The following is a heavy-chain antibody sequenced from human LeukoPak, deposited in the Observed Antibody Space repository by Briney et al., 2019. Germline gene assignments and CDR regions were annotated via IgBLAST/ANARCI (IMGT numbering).Heavy chain of an antibody. D-gene: IGHD4-23*01. Sequence: GGSLRLSCAASGFTFSSYAMNWVRQAPGMGLDWVSTVNGNGVSTYYADSVKGRFTISSDNSKNTLYLQMNSLRAEDTAVYYCAKCHFVDGGLDYWGQGTLVTVSS. CDR3: AKCHFVDGGLDY. J-gene: IGHJ4*02. CDR2: VNGNGVST. CDR1: GFTFSSYA. V-gene: IGHV3-23*01.